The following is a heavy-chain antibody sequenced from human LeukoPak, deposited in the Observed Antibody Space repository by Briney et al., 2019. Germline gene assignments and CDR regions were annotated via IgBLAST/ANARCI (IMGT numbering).Heavy chain of an antibody. Sequence: PSETLSLTCTVSAYSISSDYYWGWIRQPPGKGLEWIGSIYYTGSTYYNPSLKSRVTISVDTSNKQFSLKLSSVTAADTAVYYCARLDTDMVTPFDYWGQGTLVTVSS. D-gene: IGHD5-18*01. CDR3: ARLDTDMVTPFDY. CDR2: IYYTGST. CDR1: AYSISSDYY. V-gene: IGHV4-38-2*02. J-gene: IGHJ4*02.